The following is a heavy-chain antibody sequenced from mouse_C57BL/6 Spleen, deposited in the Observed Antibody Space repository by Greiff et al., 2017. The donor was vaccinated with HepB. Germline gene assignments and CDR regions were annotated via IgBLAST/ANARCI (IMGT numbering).Heavy chain of an antibody. CDR2: IYPGDGDT. CDR1: GYAFSSSW. D-gene: IGHD4-1*01. Sequence: VQLQQSGPELVKPGASVKISCKASGYAFSSSWMNWVKQRPGKGLEWIGRIYPGDGDTNYNGKFKGKATLTADKSSSTAHMQLSSLTSEDSAVYFCARELGRDAMDYWGQGTSVTVSS. CDR3: ARELGRDAMDY. V-gene: IGHV1-82*01. J-gene: IGHJ4*01.